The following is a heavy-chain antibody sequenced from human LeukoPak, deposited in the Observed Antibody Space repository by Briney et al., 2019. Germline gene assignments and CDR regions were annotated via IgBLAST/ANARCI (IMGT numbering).Heavy chain of an antibody. CDR3: ARLLGWIDDY. Sequence: PGGSLRLSCAASGFTFRSSWMHWVRQAPGKGLVWVSRIYSDGRTATYADSVKGRFTISRDNAKNTLYLQMNSLTAEDTAVYYCARLLGWIDDYWGQGTLVTVSS. D-gene: IGHD1-1*01. V-gene: IGHV3-74*01. J-gene: IGHJ4*02. CDR2: IYSDGRTA. CDR1: GFTFRSSW.